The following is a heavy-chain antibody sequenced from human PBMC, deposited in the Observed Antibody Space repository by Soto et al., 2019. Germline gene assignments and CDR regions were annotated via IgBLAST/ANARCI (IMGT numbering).Heavy chain of an antibody. CDR3: ARDHFRRGGGLHYYYGMDV. Sequence: PSETLSLTCAVSGGSISSSNWWSWVRQPPGKGLEWIGEIYHSGSTNYNPSLKSRVTISVDTSKNQFSLKLSSVTAADTAVYYCARDHFRRGGGLHYYYGMDVWGQGTTVTVSS. CDR2: IYHSGST. D-gene: IGHD2-15*01. CDR1: GGSISSSNW. J-gene: IGHJ6*02. V-gene: IGHV4-4*02.